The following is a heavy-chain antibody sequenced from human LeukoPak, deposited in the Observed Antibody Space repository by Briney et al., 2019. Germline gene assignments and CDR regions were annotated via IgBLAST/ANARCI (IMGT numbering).Heavy chain of an antibody. CDR3: TRDLGNEYGDYGSRY. D-gene: IGHD4-17*01. J-gene: IGHJ4*02. CDR1: GFTFGDYA. CDR2: IRSKAYGGTT. Sequence: GGSLRLSCTASGFTFGDYAMSWVRQAPGKGLEWVGFIRSKAYGGTTECAASVKGRFTISRDDSRSIAYLQMNSLKTEDTAVYYCTRDLGNEYGDYGSRYWGQGTQVTVSS. V-gene: IGHV3-49*04.